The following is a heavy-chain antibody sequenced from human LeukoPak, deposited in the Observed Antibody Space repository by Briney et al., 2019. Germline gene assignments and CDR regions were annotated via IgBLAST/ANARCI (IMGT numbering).Heavy chain of an antibody. CDR1: GYTFTGYY. D-gene: IGHD6-19*01. Sequence: ASVKVSCKASGYTFTGYYMHWVRQAPGQGLEWMGWINPNSGGTNYAQKFQGRVTMTRDTSISTAYMELSRLRSDDTAVYYCARDPGYSSGWCLDYWGQGTLVTVSS. V-gene: IGHV1-2*02. J-gene: IGHJ4*02. CDR2: INPNSGGT. CDR3: ARDPGYSSGWCLDY.